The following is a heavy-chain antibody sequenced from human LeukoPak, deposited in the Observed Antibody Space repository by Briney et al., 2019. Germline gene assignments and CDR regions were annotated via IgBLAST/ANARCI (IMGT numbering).Heavy chain of an antibody. CDR2: IYYSGST. D-gene: IGHD1-20*01. CDR3: ASANWRFDP. V-gene: IGHV4-34*01. Sequence: SETLSLTCAVYGGSFSGYYWSWIRQPPGKGLEWIGSIYYSGSTYYNPSLKSRVTISVDTSKNQFSLKLSSVTAADTAVYYCASANWRFDPWGQGTLVTVSS. CDR1: GGSFSGYY. J-gene: IGHJ5*02.